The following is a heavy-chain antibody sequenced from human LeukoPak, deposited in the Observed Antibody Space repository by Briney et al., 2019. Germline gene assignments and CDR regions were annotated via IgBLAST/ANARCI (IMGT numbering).Heavy chain of an antibody. CDR3: ARGHRYCGGDCYSAAFDAFDI. CDR2: ISAYNGNT. CDR1: GYTFTGYG. V-gene: IGHV1-18*01. J-gene: IGHJ3*02. D-gene: IGHD2-21*02. Sequence: ASMKVSCKASGYTFTGYGISWVRQAPGQGLEWMGWISAYNGNTNYAQKLQGRVTMTTDTSTSTAYMELRSLRSDDTAVYYCARGHRYCGGDCYSAAFDAFDIWGQGTMVTVSS.